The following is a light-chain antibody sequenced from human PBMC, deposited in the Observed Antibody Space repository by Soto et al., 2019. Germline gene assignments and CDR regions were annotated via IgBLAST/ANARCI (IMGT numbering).Light chain of an antibody. J-gene: IGKJ5*01. Sequence: DIQMTQSPSSVSASVGDRVTITCRASQDISNWLAWYQQKPGKAPKLLIYAAARLQSGVPSRFSGSGSGTDFTLTINSLQPEDFATYYCQQANSFPITFGQGTRLDIK. CDR2: AAA. CDR3: QQANSFPIT. V-gene: IGKV1D-12*01. CDR1: QDISNW.